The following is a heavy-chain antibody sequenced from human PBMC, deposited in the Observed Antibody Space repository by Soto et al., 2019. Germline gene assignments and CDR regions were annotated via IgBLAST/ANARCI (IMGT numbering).Heavy chain of an antibody. CDR2: IIPIFGTA. D-gene: IGHD3-3*01. V-gene: IGHV1-69*13. Sequence: SVKVSCKASGGTFSSYAISWVRQAPGQGLEWMGGIIPIFGTANYAQKFQGRVTITADESTSTAYMELSSLRSEDTAVYYCARDLHKIKIFGEGYYYYGMDDWGQGTTVTVSS. CDR1: GGTFSSYA. CDR3: ARDLHKIKIFGEGYYYYGMDD. J-gene: IGHJ6*02.